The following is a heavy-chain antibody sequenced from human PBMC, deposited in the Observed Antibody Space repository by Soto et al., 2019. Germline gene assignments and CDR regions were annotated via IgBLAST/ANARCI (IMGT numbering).Heavy chain of an antibody. CDR3: ARSVVGNTYFDY. V-gene: IGHV3-13*01. J-gene: IGHJ4*02. D-gene: IGHD1-7*01. Sequence: LRLSCAVSGFTFSNYDMHWVRQPTGKGLEWVSAIGTAGDTYYPVSVKGRFTISRENAKNSLYLQMNSLRAGDTAVYYCARSVVGNTYFDYWGQGTLVTVSS. CDR2: IGTAGDT. CDR1: GFTFSNYD.